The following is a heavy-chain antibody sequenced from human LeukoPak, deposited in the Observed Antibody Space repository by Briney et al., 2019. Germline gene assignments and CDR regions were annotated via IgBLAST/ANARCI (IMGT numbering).Heavy chain of an antibody. CDR2: INHSGST. D-gene: IGHD3-3*01. J-gene: IGHJ5*02. CDR1: GGSFSGYY. CDR3: ARGSERDTIFGVARNWFDP. V-gene: IGHV4-34*01. Sequence: SETLSLTCAVYGGSFSGYYWSWIRQPPGKGLEWIGEINHSGSTNYNPSLKSRVTISVDTSKNQFSLKLSSVTAADTAVYYCARGSERDTIFGVARNWFDPWGQGTLVTVSS.